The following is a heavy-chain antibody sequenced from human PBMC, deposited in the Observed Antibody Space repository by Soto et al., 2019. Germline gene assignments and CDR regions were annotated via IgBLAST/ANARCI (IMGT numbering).Heavy chain of an antibody. V-gene: IGHV3-11*01. CDR3: ARDRYCSGGSCWFDP. J-gene: IGHJ5*02. D-gene: IGHD2-15*01. CDR1: GFTFSDYY. CDR2: ISSSGSTI. Sequence: GGSLRLSCAASGFTFSDYYMSWIRQAPGKGLEWVSYISSSGSTIYYADSVKGRFTISRDNAKNSLYLQMNGLRAEDTAVYYCARDRYCSGGSCWFDPWGQGTLVTVSS.